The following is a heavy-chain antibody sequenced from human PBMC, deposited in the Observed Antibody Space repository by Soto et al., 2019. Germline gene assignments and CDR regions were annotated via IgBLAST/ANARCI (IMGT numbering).Heavy chain of an antibody. CDR3: VGVSGGYLMWYFDC. CDR1: GFTFSDYY. D-gene: IGHD2-15*01. Sequence: EVQLVESGGGLVQPGGSPRLSCAASGFTFSDYYMDWVRQAPGKGLEWVGRTRNKANGYTTEYAASVKCRFTGSRDESKNSMYHQMNSLKIEDTAVYYCVGVSGGYLMWYFDCWGRGSLVSVSS. CDR2: TRNKANGYTT. V-gene: IGHV3-72*01. J-gene: IGHJ4*02.